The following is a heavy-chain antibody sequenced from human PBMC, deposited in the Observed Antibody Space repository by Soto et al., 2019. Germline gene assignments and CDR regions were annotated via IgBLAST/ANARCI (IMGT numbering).Heavy chain of an antibody. CDR3: ASGIDGYNCRLGEAFDI. Sequence: SVKVSCKASGGTFSSYTISWVRQAPGQGLEWMGRIIPILGIANYAQKFQGRVTITADKSTSTAYMELSSLRSEDTAVYYCASGIDGYNCRLGEAFDIWGQGTMVTGSS. V-gene: IGHV1-69*02. CDR2: IIPILGIA. D-gene: IGHD1-1*01. J-gene: IGHJ3*02. CDR1: GGTFSSYT.